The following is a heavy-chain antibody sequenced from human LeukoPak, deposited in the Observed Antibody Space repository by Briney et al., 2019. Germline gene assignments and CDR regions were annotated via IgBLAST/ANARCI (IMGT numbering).Heavy chain of an antibody. CDR2: INPRGGST. V-gene: IGHV1-46*01. J-gene: IGHJ4*02. D-gene: IGHD3-22*01. Sequence: GASVKVSCKASGYTFTSYYMHWVRQAPGQGLEWMGIINPRGGSTSYAQKFQGRVTMTRDTSTSTVYMELSSLRSEDTAVYYCARDDYYYDSSGYTYYFDYWGQGTLVTVSS. CDR1: GYTFTSYY. CDR3: ARDDYYYDSSGYTYYFDY.